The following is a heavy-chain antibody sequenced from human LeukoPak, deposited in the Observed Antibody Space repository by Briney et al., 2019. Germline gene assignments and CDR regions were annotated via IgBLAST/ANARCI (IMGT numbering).Heavy chain of an antibody. Sequence: VASVKVSCKASGYTFTSYDINWVRQVPGQGLEWMGWINTNTGRPSYAQDSTGRLVFSLDTSASTVYLQISGLEPEDTAVYYCARSEGQLRFLEWLFEYFDYWGQGTQVTVSS. V-gene: IGHV7-4-1*02. CDR2: INTNTGRP. D-gene: IGHD3-3*01. J-gene: IGHJ4*02. CDR1: GYTFTSYD. CDR3: ARSEGQLRFLEWLFEYFDY.